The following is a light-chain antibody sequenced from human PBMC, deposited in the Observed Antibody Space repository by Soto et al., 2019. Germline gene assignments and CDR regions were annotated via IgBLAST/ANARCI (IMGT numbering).Light chain of an antibody. CDR3: QSYDTSLSASYV. CDR2: GNT. Sequence: QSVLTQPPSVSGAPGQRVTISCTWSSSNIGAGYEVHWYQHLPGKAPKLLIYGNTNRPSGVPDRFSGSKSGTSASLAITGLQAEDEAHYYCQSYDTSLSASYVFGGGTKVTVL. CDR1: SSNIGAGYE. V-gene: IGLV1-40*01. J-gene: IGLJ1*01.